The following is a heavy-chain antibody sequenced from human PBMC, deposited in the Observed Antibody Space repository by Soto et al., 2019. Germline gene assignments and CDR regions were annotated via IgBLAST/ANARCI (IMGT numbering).Heavy chain of an antibody. CDR2: ISGSGGST. J-gene: IGHJ4*02. V-gene: IGHV3-23*01. CDR1: GFTFSSYA. CDR3: AKDRVTYYYGSGSYGFDY. D-gene: IGHD3-10*01. Sequence: EVQLLESGGGLVQPGGSLRLSCAASGFTFSSYAMSWVRQAPGKGLEWVSAISGSGGSTYYADSVKGRFTISRDNSKNTLYLQMNSLRAEDTAVYYCAKDRVTYYYGSGSYGFDYWGQGTLVTVSS.